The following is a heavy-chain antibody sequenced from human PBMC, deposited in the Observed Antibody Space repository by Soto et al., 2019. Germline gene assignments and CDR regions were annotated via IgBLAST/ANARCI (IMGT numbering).Heavy chain of an antibody. J-gene: IGHJ5*02. CDR1: GYKFTSSW. Sequence: GESLKISCRTSGYKFTSSWIAWVRQMPGKGLEWMGIIFPSDSDTRFSPSFQGQVTISADRSTSTVFLQWASLKASDTAVYFCARKDKSGYFNWFDPWGQGTLVTVSS. V-gene: IGHV5-51*01. CDR3: ARKDKSGYFNWFDP. CDR2: IFPSDSDT. D-gene: IGHD3-22*01.